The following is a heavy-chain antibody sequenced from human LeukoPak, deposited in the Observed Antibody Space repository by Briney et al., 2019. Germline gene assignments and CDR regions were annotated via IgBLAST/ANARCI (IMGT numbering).Heavy chain of an antibody. D-gene: IGHD3-10*01. J-gene: IGHJ5*02. CDR2: ISAYNGNT. CDR3: AREEITMVRGVIGDNWFDP. CDR1: GYTFTSYG. Sequence: GASVKVSCKASGYTFTSYGISWVRQAPGQGLEWMGWISAYNGNTNNAQKLQGRVTMTTDTSTSTAYMELRSLRSDDTAVYYCAREEITMVRGVIGDNWFDPWGQGTLVTVSS. V-gene: IGHV1-18*01.